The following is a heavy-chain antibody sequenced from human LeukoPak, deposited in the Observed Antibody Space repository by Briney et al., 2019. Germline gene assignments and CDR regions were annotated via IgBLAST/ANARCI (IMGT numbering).Heavy chain of an antibody. D-gene: IGHD6-6*01. CDR1: GGSFSGYY. CDR2: INHSGST. CDR3: ARGGQLAFDY. J-gene: IGHJ4*02. V-gene: IGHV4-34*01. Sequence: SETLSLTCAVYGGSFSGYYWSWIRQPPGKGLEWIGEINHSGSTNYNPSLKSRVTISVDTSKSQFCLKLSSVTAAGTAVYYCARGGQLAFDYWGQGTLVTVSS.